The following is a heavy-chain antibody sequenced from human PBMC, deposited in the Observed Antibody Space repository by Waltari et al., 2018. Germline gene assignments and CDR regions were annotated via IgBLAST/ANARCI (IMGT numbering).Heavy chain of an antibody. CDR2: IYHRGST. J-gene: IGHJ4*02. V-gene: IGHV4-38-2*01. CDR1: GYSISSGYY. D-gene: IGHD4-17*01. Sequence: QVQLQESGPGLVKPSETLSLTCAVSGYSISSGYYWGWIRQPPGKGLEWIGSIYHRGSTYAIPSLKSLVTRAVDTSKNRCSRKLSSGTAADTAVYYWARLSTTVQRGYFDYWGQGTLVTVSS. CDR3: ARLSTTVQRGYFDY.